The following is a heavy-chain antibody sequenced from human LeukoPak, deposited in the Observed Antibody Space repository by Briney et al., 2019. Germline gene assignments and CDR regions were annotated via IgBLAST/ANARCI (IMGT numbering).Heavy chain of an antibody. D-gene: IGHD7-27*01. V-gene: IGHV3-33*01. Sequence: PGRSLRLSCAASGFTFSNYGMHWVRQAPGKGLEWVAVIWYDGTNTYYGDSVKGRFTISRDNSKNTLYLHMNSLRAGDTAVYYCARDASLGKFDYWGQGTLVTVSS. CDR2: IWYDGTNT. CDR1: GFTFSNYG. CDR3: ARDASLGKFDY. J-gene: IGHJ4*02.